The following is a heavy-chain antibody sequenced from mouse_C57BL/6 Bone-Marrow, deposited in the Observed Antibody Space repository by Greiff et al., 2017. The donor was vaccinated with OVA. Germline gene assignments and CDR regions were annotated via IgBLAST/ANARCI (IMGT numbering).Heavy chain of an antibody. D-gene: IGHD2-5*01. J-gene: IGHJ4*01. Sequence: VKLVESGAELVRPGASVTLSCKASGYTFTDYEMHWVKQTPVHGLEWIGAIDPETGGTAYNQKFKGKAILTADKSSSTAYMELRSLTSEDSAVYYCTVYSNYDYAMDYWGQGTSVTVSS. CDR3: TVYSNYDYAMDY. CDR2: IDPETGGT. CDR1: GYTFTDYE. V-gene: IGHV1-15*01.